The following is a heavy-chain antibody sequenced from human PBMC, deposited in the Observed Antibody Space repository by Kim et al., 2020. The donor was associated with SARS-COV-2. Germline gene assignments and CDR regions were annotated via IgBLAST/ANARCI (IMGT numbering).Heavy chain of an antibody. CDR2: ST. J-gene: IGHJ4*02. Sequence: STYYNPPLKCRVTISVDTSKNQFSLKLSSVTAADTAMYYCAITMVRDFDCWGQGTLVTVSS. CDR3: AITMVRDFDC. D-gene: IGHD3-10*01. V-gene: IGHV4-39*01.